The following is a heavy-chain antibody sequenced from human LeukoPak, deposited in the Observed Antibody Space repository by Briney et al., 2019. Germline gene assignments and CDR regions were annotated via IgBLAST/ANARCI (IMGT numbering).Heavy chain of an antibody. CDR3: ARDKYCGGDCYSSIFDY. V-gene: IGHV1-2*02. CDR1: GYTFTGYY. D-gene: IGHD2-21*02. Sequence: ASVKVSCKASGYTFTGYYMHWVRQAPGQGLEWMGWINPNSGGTNYAQKFQGRVTMTRDTSISTAYMELSRLRSDDTAVYYCARDKYCGGDCYSSIFDYWGQGALVTVSS. CDR2: INPNSGGT. J-gene: IGHJ4*02.